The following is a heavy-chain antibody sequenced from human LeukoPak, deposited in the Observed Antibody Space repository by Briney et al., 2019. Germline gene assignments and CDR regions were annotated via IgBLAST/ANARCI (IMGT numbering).Heavy chain of an antibody. CDR3: ARGDSSWPYYFDC. CDR1: GGSISSYY. J-gene: IGHJ4*02. V-gene: IGHV4-59*01. Sequence: SETLSLTCTVSGGSISSYYWNWIRRSPGKGLEWIGYIYYSGSTNYNPSLNSRVTISVDTSKNQFSPKLNSVTAADTAVYYCARGDSSWPYYFDCWGQGTLVTVSS. CDR2: IYYSGST. D-gene: IGHD6-13*01.